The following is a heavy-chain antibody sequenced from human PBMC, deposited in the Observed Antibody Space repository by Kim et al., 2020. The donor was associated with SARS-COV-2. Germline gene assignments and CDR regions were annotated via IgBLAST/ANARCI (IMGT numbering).Heavy chain of an antibody. D-gene: IGHD6-19*01. Sequence: SFHGQVTISADKSISTAYLQWSSLKASDTAMYYCARHAAYSSGWFDVFDIWGQGTMVTVSS. V-gene: IGHV5-51*01. CDR3: ARHAAYSSGWFDVFDI. J-gene: IGHJ3*02.